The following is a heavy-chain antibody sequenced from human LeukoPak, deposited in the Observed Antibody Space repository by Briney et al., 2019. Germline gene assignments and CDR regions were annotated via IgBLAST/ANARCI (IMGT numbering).Heavy chain of an antibody. CDR1: GFTFSSSA. J-gene: IGHJ1*01. V-gene: IGHV3-23*01. Sequence: GGSLRLSCAASGFTFSSSAMSWVRQAPGKGLEWVSAISNNGGYTYYADSVQGRFTISRDNSKSTLCLQMNSLRAEDTAVYYCANLIAVAGTVTGFQHWGQGTLVTVSS. CDR3: ANLIAVAGTVTGFQH. CDR2: ISNNGGYT. D-gene: IGHD6-19*01.